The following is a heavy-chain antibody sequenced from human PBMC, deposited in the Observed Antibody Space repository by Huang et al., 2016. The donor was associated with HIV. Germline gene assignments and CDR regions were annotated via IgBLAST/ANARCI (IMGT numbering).Heavy chain of an antibody. CDR1: RGSLSGYY. CDR3: ARSRWCQARSWYFDL. V-gene: IGHV4-34*02. D-gene: IGHD2-21*01. CDR2: ITDTGSP. Sequence: QVQLQQWGAGLLKPSETLSLTCAVYRGSLSGYYWSWIRQSQGKGLEGIGKITDTGSPNDNPSLKSRVTMSVHTSKKEFSLKGRSVTAADTAVYYCARSRWCQARSWYFDLWGRGTLVTVSS. J-gene: IGHJ2*01.